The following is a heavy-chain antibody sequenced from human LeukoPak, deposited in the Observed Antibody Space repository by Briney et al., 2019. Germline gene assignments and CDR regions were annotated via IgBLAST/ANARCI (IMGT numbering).Heavy chain of an antibody. CDR3: ARGFTMIVVPNGFDI. D-gene: IGHD3-22*01. CDR2: IFYSGST. CDR1: GGSISYNNYY. V-gene: IGHV4-39*07. J-gene: IGHJ3*02. Sequence: SETLSLTCTVSGGSISYNNYYWGWIRQPPGKGLEYIGSIFYSGSTNYNPSLKSRVTISVDTSKNQFSLKLTSVTAADTAVYYCARGFTMIVVPNGFDIWGQGTMVTVSS.